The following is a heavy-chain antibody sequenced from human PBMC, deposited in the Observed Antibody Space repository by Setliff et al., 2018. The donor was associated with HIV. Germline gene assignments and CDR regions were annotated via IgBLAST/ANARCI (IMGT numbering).Heavy chain of an antibody. D-gene: IGHD3-10*01. CDR2: IYTSGLT. CDR1: GGSINSGGYY. CDR3: ARARYIVIRGDAGMDV. J-gene: IGHJ6*02. Sequence: SETLSLTCTVSGGSINSGGYYWVWIRQPALKRLEWIGRIYTSGLTNYNPSLKSRATISVDTSKNQVSLKLSSVTASDTAVYYCARARYIVIRGDAGMDVWGPGTTVTVSS. V-gene: IGHV4-61*02.